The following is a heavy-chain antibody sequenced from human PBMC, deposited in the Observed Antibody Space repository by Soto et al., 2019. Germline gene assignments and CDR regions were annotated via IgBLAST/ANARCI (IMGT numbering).Heavy chain of an antibody. D-gene: IGHD3-16*01. CDR1: GYTFTGYY. J-gene: IGHJ6*02. CDR3: AREISKGVIRDYGMDV. CDR2: INPNSGGT. V-gene: IGHV1-2*04. Sequence: ASVKVSCKAAGYTFTGYYIHWVRQAPGQGFEWMGWINPNSGGTNYAQKFQGWVTMTRDTSISTAYMELSRLRSDDTAVYYCAREISKGVIRDYGMDVWGQGTTVTVSS.